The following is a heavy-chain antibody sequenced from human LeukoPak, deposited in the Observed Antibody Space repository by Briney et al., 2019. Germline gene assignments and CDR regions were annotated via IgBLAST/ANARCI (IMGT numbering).Heavy chain of an antibody. V-gene: IGHV3-21*01. CDR3: ARDRVIDDALDI. Sequence: GGSLRLSCAASGFTFSSYSMNWVRQAPGKGLEWVSSISSSSSYIYYADSVKGRFTISRDNAKNSLYLQMNSLRAEDTAVYYCARDRVIDDALDIWGQGTMVTVSS. J-gene: IGHJ3*02. CDR2: ISSSSSYI. D-gene: IGHD3-10*01. CDR1: GFTFSSYS.